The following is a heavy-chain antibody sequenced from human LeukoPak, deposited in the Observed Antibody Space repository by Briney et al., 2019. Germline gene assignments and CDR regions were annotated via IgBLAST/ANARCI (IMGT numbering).Heavy chain of an antibody. CDR1: GFSFPNTW. CDR3: ATEGGSGSDYGDDAFDM. D-gene: IGHD3-10*01. Sequence: GPLRLSCEASGFSFPNTWISWVGQAPGQGLEWVGRVKSKADDGTTDNAAPVQGRFTISRDDSKNTLSLQMNSVKTEDTAVYYCATEGGSGSDYGDDAFDMWGQGTMVTVSS. CDR2: VKSKADDGTT. V-gene: IGHV3-15*01. J-gene: IGHJ3*02.